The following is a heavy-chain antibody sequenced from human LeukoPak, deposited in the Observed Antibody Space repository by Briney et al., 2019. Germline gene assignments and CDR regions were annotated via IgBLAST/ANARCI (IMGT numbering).Heavy chain of an antibody. V-gene: IGHV4-59*01. Sequence: SETLSLTCTVSGGSISSYYWSWIRQPPGKGLEWIGYIYYSGSTNYNPSLKSRVTISVDTSKNQFSLKLSSVTAADTAVYYCARGPYGSGYYYYFDYWGQGTLVTVSS. D-gene: IGHD3-22*01. CDR1: GGSISSYY. J-gene: IGHJ4*02. CDR2: IYYSGST. CDR3: ARGPYGSGYYYYFDY.